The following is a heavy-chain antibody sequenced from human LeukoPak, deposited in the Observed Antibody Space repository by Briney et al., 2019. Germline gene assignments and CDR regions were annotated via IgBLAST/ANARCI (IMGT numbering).Heavy chain of an antibody. CDR3: ITYDSSVYYY. D-gene: IGHD3-22*01. Sequence: GGSLRLSCAASGFTFSGSAMHWVRQASGKGLEWVGRIRSKANSYATAYAASVKGRFTISRDDSKNTAYLQMNSLKTEYTAVYYCITYDSSVYYYWGQGTLVTVSS. V-gene: IGHV3-73*01. CDR1: GFTFSGSA. J-gene: IGHJ4*02. CDR2: IRSKANSYAT.